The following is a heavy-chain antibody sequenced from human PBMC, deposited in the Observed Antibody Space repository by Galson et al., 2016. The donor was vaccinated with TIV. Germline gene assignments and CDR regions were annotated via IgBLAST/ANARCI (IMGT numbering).Heavy chain of an antibody. Sequence: SVKVSCKASGGTFSSYPINWVRQAPGRGLEWMGVIVPILGSPEFAKRFQGRVTITTDESTTTAYMELSSLRSDDTAMYYCARPSTVVNRAFDFWGQGTLVTVSS. D-gene: IGHD4-23*01. CDR1: GGTFSSYP. V-gene: IGHV1-69*16. CDR3: ARPSTVVNRAFDF. J-gene: IGHJ4*02. CDR2: IVPILGSP.